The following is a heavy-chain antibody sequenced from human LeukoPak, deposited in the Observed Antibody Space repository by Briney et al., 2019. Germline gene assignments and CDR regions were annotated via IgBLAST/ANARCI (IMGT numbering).Heavy chain of an antibody. CDR2: ISGSGGST. V-gene: IGHV3-23*01. Sequence: GESLKISCAASGFTFSSYSMSWVRHAPGKGLEWVSGISGSGGSTDYAGSVKGRFTISRDNSKNTLYLQMNSLRVEDTAVYYCAKDPGYQVVYCFDYWGQGTLVTVSS. D-gene: IGHD2-2*01. J-gene: IGHJ4*02. CDR1: GFTFSSYS. CDR3: AKDPGYQVVYCFDY.